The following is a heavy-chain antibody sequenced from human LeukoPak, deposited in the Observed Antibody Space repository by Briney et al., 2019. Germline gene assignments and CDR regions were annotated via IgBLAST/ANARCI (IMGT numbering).Heavy chain of an antibody. V-gene: IGHV1-2*02. D-gene: IGHD3-9*01. J-gene: IGHJ5*02. CDR3: ARDRVLRYFDWLLEPNNWFDP. CDR2: INPNSGGT. Sequence: GASVKVSCKASGYTFTGYYMHWVRQAPGQGLEWMGWINPNSGGTNYAQKFQGRVTMTTDTSTSTAYMELRSLRSDDTAVYYCARDRVLRYFDWLLEPNNWFDPWGQGTLVTVSS. CDR1: GYTFTGYY.